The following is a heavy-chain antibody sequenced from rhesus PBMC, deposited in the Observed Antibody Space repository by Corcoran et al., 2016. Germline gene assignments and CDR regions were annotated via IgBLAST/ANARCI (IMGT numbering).Heavy chain of an antibody. CDR3: AREKDDY. CDR1: GASISSNW. Sequence: QVQLQESGPGLVKPSETRSLTCTVSGASISSNWWTWIRQPPGKGLVWIGDIDGNRCRTNYNPSLKSRVTISKDASKNHFSLKLSSGTAADTAVYYCAREKDDYWGQGVLVTVSS. J-gene: IGHJ4*01. CDR2: IDGNRCRT. V-gene: IGHV4-80*01.